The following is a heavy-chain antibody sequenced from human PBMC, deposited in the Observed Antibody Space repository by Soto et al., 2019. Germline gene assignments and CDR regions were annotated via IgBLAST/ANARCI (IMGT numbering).Heavy chain of an antibody. Sequence: EVQLVESGGGLVQPGESLRLSCAASGFTFSSYWMTWVRQAPGKGLEWVANIKQDGSEKYYEDSVRGRFTMSRDNAKISLYLQMNSLRAEDTAVYYCARVVGATQLDFDYWGQGTLVTVSS. CDR2: IKQDGSEK. D-gene: IGHD1-26*01. J-gene: IGHJ4*02. V-gene: IGHV3-7*01. CDR1: GFTFSSYW. CDR3: ARVVGATQLDFDY.